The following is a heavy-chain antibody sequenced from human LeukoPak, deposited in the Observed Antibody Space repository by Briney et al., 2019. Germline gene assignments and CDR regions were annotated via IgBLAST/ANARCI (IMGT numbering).Heavy chain of an antibody. Sequence: GGSLRLSCEVFGFTISDHHIDWVRQAPGKGLEWVGRSRSRSKPNSCTTEFAASFEGRFILSRDDSKNSLYLQMNSLNTEDTAVYYCVRVITRASGWYHFDYWGQGSLVTVSS. J-gene: IGHJ4*02. CDR1: GFTISDHH. CDR2: SRSRSKPNSCTT. D-gene: IGHD6-13*01. V-gene: IGHV3-72*01. CDR3: VRVITRASGWYHFDY.